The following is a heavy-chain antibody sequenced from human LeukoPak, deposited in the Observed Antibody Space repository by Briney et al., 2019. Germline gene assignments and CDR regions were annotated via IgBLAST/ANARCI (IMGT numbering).Heavy chain of an antibody. CDR1: GGPISSYY. Sequence: PSETLSLTCTVSGGPISSYYWSWLRQPPGKGLEWIGYIYYSGSTNYNPSLKSRVTISVDTSKNQFSLKLSSVTAADTAVYYCARDVFGLVVVPVAPYYYYYMDVWGKGNTVTVSS. CDR2: IYYSGST. V-gene: IGHV4-59*01. D-gene: IGHD2-2*01. J-gene: IGHJ6*03. CDR3: ARDVFGLVVVPVAPYYYYYMDV.